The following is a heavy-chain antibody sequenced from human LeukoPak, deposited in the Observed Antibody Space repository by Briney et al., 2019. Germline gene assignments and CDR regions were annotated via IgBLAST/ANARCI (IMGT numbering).Heavy chain of an antibody. Sequence: GGSLRLSCLTSGFTLSTNAMSWVRQAPGKGLEWISGISGSGASTYYADSVKGRFTISRDDSRNTLYLQMNSLRGDDTAVYYCAKDVGKWESLHFFDYWGQGITVTVSS. CDR2: ISGSGAST. D-gene: IGHD1-26*01. V-gene: IGHV3-23*01. CDR3: AKDVGKWESLHFFDY. CDR1: GFTLSTNA. J-gene: IGHJ4*02.